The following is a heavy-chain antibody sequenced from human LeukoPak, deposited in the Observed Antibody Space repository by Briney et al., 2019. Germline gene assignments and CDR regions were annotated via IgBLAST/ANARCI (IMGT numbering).Heavy chain of an antibody. V-gene: IGHV3-23*01. CDR1: GFTLSSYA. CDR3: AKAHVTHLPIDDFDY. J-gene: IGHJ4*02. CDR2: ISGSGGST. Sequence: GGSLRLSCAASGFTLSSYAMRWVRQAPGRGGEGVSAISGSGGSTYYADSVKGRFTISRDNSKNTLYLQMNSLRAEDTAVYYCAKAHVTHLPIDDFDYWGQGTLVTVSS. D-gene: IGHD2-21*02.